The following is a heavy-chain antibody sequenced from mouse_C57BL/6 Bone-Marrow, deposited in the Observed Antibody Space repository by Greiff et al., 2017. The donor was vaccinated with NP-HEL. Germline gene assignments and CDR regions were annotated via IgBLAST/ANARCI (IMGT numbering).Heavy chain of an antibody. J-gene: IGHJ4*01. CDR2: ISSGGDYI. V-gene: IGHV5-9-1*02. D-gene: IGHD1-1*01. CDR1: GFTFSSYA. Sequence: DVMLVESGEGLVKPGGSLKLSCAASGFTFSSYAMSWVRQTPEKRLEWVAYISSGGDYIYYVDTVKGRFTISRDNARNTLYLQMSSLKSEDTAMYYCTRAYYYGSSYDYAMDYWGQGTSVTVSS. CDR3: TRAYYYGSSYDYAMDY.